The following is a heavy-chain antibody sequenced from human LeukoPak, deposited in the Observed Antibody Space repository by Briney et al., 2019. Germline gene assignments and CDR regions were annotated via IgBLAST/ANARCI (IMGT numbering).Heavy chain of an antibody. V-gene: IGHV5-51*01. CDR3: ARVAFGELLSPFDY. D-gene: IGHD3-10*01. CDR2: IYPGDSDT. J-gene: IGHJ4*02. Sequence: GESLKISCRGSGYSFTNYWIAWVRQMPGKGLEWMGIIYPGDSDTRYSPSFQGQVTISADKSISTAYLQWSSLKASDTAMYYCARVAFGELLSPFDYWGQGTLVTVTS. CDR1: GYSFTNYW.